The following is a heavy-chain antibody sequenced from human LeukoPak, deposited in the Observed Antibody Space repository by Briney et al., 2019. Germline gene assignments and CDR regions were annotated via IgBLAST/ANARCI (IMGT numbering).Heavy chain of an antibody. J-gene: IGHJ5*02. D-gene: IGHD2-21*02. CDR2: ISNGKT. V-gene: IGHV3-23*01. CDR1: GFPFSSHA. CDR3: VREAGYCASVCLKSNWFDP. Sequence: GGPLRLSCAASGFPFSSHAMSWVRQPPGKGLEWVSAISNGKTYYADSVRGRFTISRDDSKNTVYLQMNSLRDEDTALYYCVREAGYCASVCLKSNWFDPWGQGTLVTVSS.